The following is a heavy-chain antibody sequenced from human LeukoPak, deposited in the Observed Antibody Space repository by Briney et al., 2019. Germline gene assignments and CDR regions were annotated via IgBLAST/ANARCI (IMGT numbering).Heavy chain of an antibody. CDR1: GYTFTGYY. J-gene: IGHJ4*02. V-gene: IGHV1-2*02. D-gene: IGHD5-18*01. Sequence: GASVKVSCKASGYTFTGYYMHWVRQAPGQGLEWMGWINPNSGGTNYAQKFQGRVTMTRDTSISTAYMELGRLRSDDTAVYYCARGIRRGSSYIQVYWGQGTLVTVSS. CDR3: ARGIRRGSSYIQVY. CDR2: INPNSGGT.